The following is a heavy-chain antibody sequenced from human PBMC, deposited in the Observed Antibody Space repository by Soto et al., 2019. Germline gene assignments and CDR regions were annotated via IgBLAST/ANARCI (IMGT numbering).Heavy chain of an antibody. CDR2: IYPADSDT. V-gene: IGHV5-51*01. CDR1: GYSFTSNW. D-gene: IGHD3-10*01. Sequence: GESLKISCKGSGYSFTSNWIGWVRQMPGKGLEWMGIIYPADSDTRYSPSFQGQVTISADKSISTAYLQWSSLKASDTAMYYCARSGYYYGSGSYLFDYWGQGTLVTVSS. J-gene: IGHJ4*02. CDR3: ARSGYYYGSGSYLFDY.